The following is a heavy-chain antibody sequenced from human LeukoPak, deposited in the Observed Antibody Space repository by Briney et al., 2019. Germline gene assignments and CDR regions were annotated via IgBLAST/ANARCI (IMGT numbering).Heavy chain of an antibody. D-gene: IGHD6-19*01. V-gene: IGHV3-33*08. Sequence: GRSLRLSCAASGFSFSSYGMHWVRQAPGKGLEWVAFVRSDEYNIYYADSVKGRFTISRDNSKNTLYLQMNSLRAEDTAVYYCARWLRQGDYWGQGTLVTVSS. J-gene: IGHJ4*02. CDR2: VRSDEYNI. CDR1: GFSFSSYG. CDR3: ARWLRQGDY.